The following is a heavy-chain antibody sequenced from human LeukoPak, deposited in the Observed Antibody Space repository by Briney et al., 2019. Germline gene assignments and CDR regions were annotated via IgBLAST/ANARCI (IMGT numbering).Heavy chain of an antibody. CDR3: ARDSFTYGNY. CDR1: GFTFSTYE. V-gene: IGHV3-48*03. CDR2: IRSSYRPI. Sequence: GGSLRLSCAASGFTFSTYEMNWVRQAPGKGLEWVSYIRSSYRPIYYADSVEGRFTISRDNAQNSLYLQMNSLRAEDTAVYYCARDSFTYGNYWGQGTLVTVSS. J-gene: IGHJ4*02. D-gene: IGHD3-10*01.